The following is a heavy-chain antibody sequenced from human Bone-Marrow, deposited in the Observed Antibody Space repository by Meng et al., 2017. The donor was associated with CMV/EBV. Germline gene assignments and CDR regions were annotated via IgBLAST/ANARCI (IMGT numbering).Heavy chain of an antibody. CDR1: GFTFSSDG. D-gene: IGHD1-26*01. V-gene: IGHV3-30*18. J-gene: IGHJ4*02. CDR2: ISYDGSNK. CDR3: AKEAPLRTVGDY. Sequence: SCAASGFTFSSDGMHWVRQAPGKGLEWVAVISYDGSNKYYADSVKGRFTISRDNSKNTLYLQMNSLRAEDTAVYYCAKEAPLRTVGDYWGQGTLVTVSS.